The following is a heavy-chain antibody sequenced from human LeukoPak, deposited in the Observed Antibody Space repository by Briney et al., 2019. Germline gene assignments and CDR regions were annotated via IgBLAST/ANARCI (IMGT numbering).Heavy chain of an antibody. CDR2: INPNSGGT. D-gene: IGHD1-26*01. V-gene: IGHV1-2*02. J-gene: IGHJ4*02. CDR1: GYTFTGYY. Sequence: ASVKVSCKASGYTFTGYYMHWERQAPGQGLEWMGWINPNSGGTNYAQKFQGRVTMTRDTSISTAYTELSRLRSDDTAVYYCATFAGEHQAPFDYWGQGTLVTVSS. CDR3: ATFAGEHQAPFDY.